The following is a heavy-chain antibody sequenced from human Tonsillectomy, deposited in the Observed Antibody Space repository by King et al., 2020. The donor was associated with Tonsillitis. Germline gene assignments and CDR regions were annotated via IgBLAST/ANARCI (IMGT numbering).Heavy chain of an antibody. Sequence: VQLVESGGGVVQPGRSLRLSCAASGFTFSSYGMHWIRQAPGKGLEWVAVISYDGSKKYYADSVKGRFTISRDNSKNTLYLQMNSLRAEDTAVYYYAKGLSTSWYDYYYYGMDVWGQGTTVTVSS. J-gene: IGHJ6*02. CDR1: GFTFSSYG. V-gene: IGHV3-30*18. CDR2: ISYDGSKK. D-gene: IGHD6-13*01. CDR3: AKGLSTSWYDYYYYGMDV.